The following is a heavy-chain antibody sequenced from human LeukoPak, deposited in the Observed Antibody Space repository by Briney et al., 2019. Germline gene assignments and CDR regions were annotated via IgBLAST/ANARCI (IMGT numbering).Heavy chain of an antibody. Sequence: PSGTLSLTCTVSGGSISSGDYYWSWIRQPPGKGLEWIGYIYYSGSTYYNPSLKSRATISVDTSKNQFSLKLNSVTAADTAVYYCARTGGTIDYWGQGTLVTVSS. D-gene: IGHD2-8*02. V-gene: IGHV4-30-4*01. J-gene: IGHJ4*02. CDR3: ARTGGTIDY. CDR1: GGSISSGDYY. CDR2: IYYSGST.